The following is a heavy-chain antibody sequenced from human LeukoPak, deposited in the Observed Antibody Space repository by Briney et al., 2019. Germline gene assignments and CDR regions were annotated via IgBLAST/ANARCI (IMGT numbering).Heavy chain of an antibody. D-gene: IGHD3-9*01. V-gene: IGHV3-21*01. CDR2: ITSSSSI. CDR3: ARVPEYMDILIAYSTTPDY. Sequence: GGSLRLSCAASGFTFSSYSMNWVRQAPGEGLEWVSSITSSSSIYYADSVKGRFTISRDNAKNSLYLHMNSLRAEDTAVYYCARVPEYMDILIAYSTTPDYWGQGTLVTVSS. CDR1: GFTFSSYS. J-gene: IGHJ4*02.